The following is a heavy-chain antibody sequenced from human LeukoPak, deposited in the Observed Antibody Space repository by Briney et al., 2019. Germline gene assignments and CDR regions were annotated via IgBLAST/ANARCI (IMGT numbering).Heavy chain of an antibody. D-gene: IGHD2-15*01. CDR1: GFTFSSYG. CDR3: AKDAPGYCSGGSCYSSYFDY. Sequence: GGSLRLSCAASGFTFSSYGMHWVGQAPGEGLEGVAVISYDGSNKYYADSVQGRFTISRDNSKNTPYLQMNSLSAEDTAVYYCAKDAPGYCSGGSCYSSYFDYWGQGTLVTVSS. J-gene: IGHJ4*02. V-gene: IGHV3-30*18. CDR2: ISYDGSNK.